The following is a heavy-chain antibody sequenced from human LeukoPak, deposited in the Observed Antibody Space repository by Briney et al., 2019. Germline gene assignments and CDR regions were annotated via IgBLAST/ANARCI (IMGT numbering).Heavy chain of an antibody. CDR1: GFTFSSYA. Sequence: GGSLRLSCAASGFTFSSYAMSWVRQAPGKGLEWVSPISGSGDRTYYADSVKGRFTISRDNSKTTLYLQMNSLRAEDTAVYYCAKGLYCSSSSCFRGYLDYWGQGTLVTVSS. CDR3: AKGLYCSSSSCFRGYLDY. D-gene: IGHD2-2*01. CDR2: ISGSGDRT. V-gene: IGHV3-23*01. J-gene: IGHJ4*02.